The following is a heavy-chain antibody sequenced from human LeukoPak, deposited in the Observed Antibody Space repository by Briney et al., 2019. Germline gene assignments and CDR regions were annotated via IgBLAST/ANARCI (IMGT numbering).Heavy chain of an antibody. Sequence: PGGSLRLSCAASGFTFSLYSMDWVRQAPGKGLEWVSYISGDSRTIYYADSVKGRLTISRDNAKNTLYLQMNSLRVDDTAVYYCARNQHWSRDIWGQGILVTVSS. CDR2: ISGDSRTI. CDR3: ARNQHWSRDI. CDR1: GFTFSLYS. J-gene: IGHJ4*02. V-gene: IGHV3-48*04. D-gene: IGHD2-8*02.